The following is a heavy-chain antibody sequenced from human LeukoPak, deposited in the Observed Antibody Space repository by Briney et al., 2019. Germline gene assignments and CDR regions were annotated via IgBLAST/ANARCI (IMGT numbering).Heavy chain of an antibody. Sequence: GGSLRLSCAASGFTFSSYAMSWVRQAPGKGLEWVGFIRSKAYGGTTEYAASVKGRFTISRDDSKSIAYLQMNSLKTEDTAVYYCTRVDYGDYVLIDYWGQGTLVTVSS. CDR2: IRSKAYGGTT. D-gene: IGHD4-17*01. CDR3: TRVDYGDYVLIDY. V-gene: IGHV3-49*04. J-gene: IGHJ4*02. CDR1: GFTFSSYA.